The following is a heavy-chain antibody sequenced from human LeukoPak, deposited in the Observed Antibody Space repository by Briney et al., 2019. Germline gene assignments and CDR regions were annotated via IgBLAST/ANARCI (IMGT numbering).Heavy chain of an antibody. Sequence: GGSLRLSCEVSGFTFSTYWMSWVRQAPGKGLEWVANIKEDGSEKFYVDSVRGRFTISRDSAKNSLYLQMNSLRAEDTAVFYCAKDRSGSYSQGLDYWGQGTLVTVSS. D-gene: IGHD1-26*01. CDR2: IKEDGSEK. V-gene: IGHV3-7*01. CDR3: AKDRSGSYSQGLDY. J-gene: IGHJ4*02. CDR1: GFTFSTYW.